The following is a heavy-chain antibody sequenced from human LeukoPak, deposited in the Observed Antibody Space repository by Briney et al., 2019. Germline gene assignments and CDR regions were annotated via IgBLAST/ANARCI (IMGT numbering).Heavy chain of an antibody. CDR2: INPNSGGT. J-gene: IGHJ5*02. CDR1: GYTFTGYY. Sequence: ASVKVSCKASGYTFTGYYMHWVRQAPGQGLEWMGWINPNSGGTNYAQKFQGRVTMTRDTSISTAYMELGRLRSDGTAVYYCARDRAIIAAARNWFDPWGQGTLVTVSS. D-gene: IGHD6-13*01. CDR3: ARDRAIIAAARNWFDP. V-gene: IGHV1-2*02.